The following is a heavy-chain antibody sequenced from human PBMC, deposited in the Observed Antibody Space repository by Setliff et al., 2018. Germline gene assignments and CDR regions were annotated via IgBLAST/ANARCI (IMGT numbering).Heavy chain of an antibody. Sequence: SETLSLTCTVSGGGSINNYYWSWVRQSPGKGLEWIGFVHFGGDTNYNPSLKSRVTMSADTSNNQFSLNLSSVTAADTAVYYCARDLFYYGSGNWAGAFDIWGQGTMVTVSS. CDR1: GGGSINNYY. CDR2: VHFGGDT. CDR3: ARDLFYYGSGNWAGAFDI. V-gene: IGHV4-59*01. D-gene: IGHD3-10*01. J-gene: IGHJ3*02.